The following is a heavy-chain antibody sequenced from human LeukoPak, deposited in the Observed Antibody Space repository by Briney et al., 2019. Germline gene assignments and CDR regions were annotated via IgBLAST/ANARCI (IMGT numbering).Heavy chain of an antibody. CDR1: GYSISSGYY. CDR3: ARARRIAAAGNHYMDV. CDR2: IYHSGST. J-gene: IGHJ6*03. Sequence: SETLSLTCTVSGYSISSGYYWGWIRQPPGKGLEWIGSIYHSGSTYYNPSLKSRVTISVDTSKNQFSLKLSSVTAADTAVYYCARARRIAAAGNHYMDVWGKGTTVTVSS. V-gene: IGHV4-38-2*02. D-gene: IGHD6-13*01.